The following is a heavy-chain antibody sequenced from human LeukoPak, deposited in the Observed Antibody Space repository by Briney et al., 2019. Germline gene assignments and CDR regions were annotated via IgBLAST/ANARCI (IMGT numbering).Heavy chain of an antibody. J-gene: IGHJ6*02. V-gene: IGHV3-33*06. D-gene: IGHD2-21*01. Sequence: PGRSLRLSCAASGFTFSSYGMHWVRQAPGKGLEWVAVIWYDGSNKYYADSVKGRFTISRDNSKNTLYLQMNSLRAEDTAVYYCAKDLTLLRYSFITFYYYYGMDVWGQGTTVTVSS. CDR1: GFTFSSYG. CDR3: AKDLTLLRYSFITFYYYYGMDV. CDR2: IWYDGSNK.